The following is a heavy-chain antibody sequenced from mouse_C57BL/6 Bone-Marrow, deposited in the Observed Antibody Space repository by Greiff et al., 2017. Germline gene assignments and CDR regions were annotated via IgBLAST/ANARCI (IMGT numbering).Heavy chain of an antibody. D-gene: IGHD1-1*01. Sequence: QVQLQQPGAELVRPGASVRLSCKASGYSFTHFWVNWVKQRPGQGLEWLAMIHPSDSETRLNQKFKDKATLTVDKSSNTAYMQLASPTSEDSAVYSCARTLYGTRNYFDYWGQGTTLTVSS. V-gene: IGHV1S82*01. J-gene: IGHJ2*01. CDR1: GYSFTHFW. CDR3: ARTLYGTRNYFDY. CDR2: IHPSDSET.